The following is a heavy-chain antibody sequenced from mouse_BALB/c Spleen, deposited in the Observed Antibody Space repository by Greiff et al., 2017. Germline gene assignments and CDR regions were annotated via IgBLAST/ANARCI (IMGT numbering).Heavy chain of an antibody. J-gene: IGHJ1*01. V-gene: IGHV1S137*01. CDR3: ARAARSGYFDV. Sequence: VQLQQSGAELVRPGVSVKISCKGSGYTFTDYAMHWVKQSHAKSLEWIGVISTYYGDASYNQKFKGKATMTVDKSSSTAYMELARLTSEDSAIYYCARAARSGYFDVWGAGTTVTVSS. CDR2: ISTYYGDA. CDR1: GYTFTDYA.